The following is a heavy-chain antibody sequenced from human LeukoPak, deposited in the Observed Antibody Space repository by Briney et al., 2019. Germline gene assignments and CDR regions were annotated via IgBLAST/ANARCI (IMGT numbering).Heavy chain of an antibody. Sequence: GESLQISCQGSGYRFTSYWIGWVRPMPGKGLEWMGIIYSGDSDTRYSPSFQGQVTISADKSISTAYLQWSSLKAADTAMYYCARRDFGGKHFDYWGQGTLVTVSS. CDR3: ARRDFGGKHFDY. D-gene: IGHD3-3*01. J-gene: IGHJ4*02. CDR1: GYRFTSYW. CDR2: IYSGDSDT. V-gene: IGHV5-51*01.